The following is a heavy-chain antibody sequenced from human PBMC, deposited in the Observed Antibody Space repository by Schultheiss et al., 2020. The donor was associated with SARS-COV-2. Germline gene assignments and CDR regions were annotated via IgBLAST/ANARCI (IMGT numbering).Heavy chain of an antibody. CDR1: GGSISSGGYY. V-gene: IGHV4-31*02. J-gene: IGHJ2*01. CDR3: AREGVHSVGLWYFDL. CDR2: IYYSGST. D-gene: IGHD1-26*01. Sequence: SETLSLTCTVSGGSISSGGYYWSWIRQHPGKGLEWIGYIYYSGSTYYKASLKSRVTMSVDTSKNQFSLKLNFLTAADTAVYYCAREGVHSVGLWYFDLWGRGTLVTVSS.